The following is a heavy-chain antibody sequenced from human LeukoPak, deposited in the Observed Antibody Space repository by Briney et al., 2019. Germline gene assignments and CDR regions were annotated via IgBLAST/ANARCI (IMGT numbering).Heavy chain of an antibody. D-gene: IGHD2-21*01. J-gene: IGHJ6*04. Sequence: GASVKVSCKASGYTFTSYGISWVRQAPGQGLEWMGWISAYNGNTNYAQKLQGRVTMTTDTSTNTAYMELRSLRSDDTAVYYCARAGSSIYYYYYYGMDVWGKGTTVTVSS. CDR1: GYTFTSYG. CDR3: ARAGSSIYYYYYYGMDV. CDR2: ISAYNGNT. V-gene: IGHV1-18*01.